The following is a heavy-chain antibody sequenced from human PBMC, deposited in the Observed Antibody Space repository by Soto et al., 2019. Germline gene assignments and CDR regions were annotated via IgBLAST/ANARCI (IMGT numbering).Heavy chain of an antibody. J-gene: IGHJ6*02. CDR3: ARDLGGPAPYYYYYGMDV. Sequence: GGSLRLSCAASGFTFSSYAMHWVRQAPGKGLEWVAVISYDGSNKYYADSVKGRFTISRDNSKNTLYLQMNSLRAEDTAVYYCARDLGGPAPYYYYYGMDVWGQGTTVTVSS. CDR1: GFTFSSYA. D-gene: IGHD2-15*01. CDR2: ISYDGSNK. V-gene: IGHV3-30-3*01.